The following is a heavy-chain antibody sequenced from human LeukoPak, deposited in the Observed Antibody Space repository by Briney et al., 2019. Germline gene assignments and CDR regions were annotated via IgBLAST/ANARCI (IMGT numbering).Heavy chain of an antibody. D-gene: IGHD6-19*01. CDR3: ARDSSGWYRHQKT. J-gene: IGHJ5*02. Sequence: GGSLGLSCAASGFTFSSYWMSWVRQAPGKGLEWVANIKQDGSEKYYVDSVKGRFTISRDNAKNSLYLQMNSLRAEDTAVYYCARDSSGWYRHQKTWGQGTLVTVSS. CDR2: IKQDGSEK. CDR1: GFTFSSYW. V-gene: IGHV3-7*01.